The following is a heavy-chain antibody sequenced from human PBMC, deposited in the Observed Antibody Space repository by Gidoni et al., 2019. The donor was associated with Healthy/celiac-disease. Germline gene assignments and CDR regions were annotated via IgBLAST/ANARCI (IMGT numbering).Heavy chain of an antibody. CDR1: GGSFSGYY. V-gene: IGHV4-34*01. CDR3: ARGDIVLVPAAFGFDP. CDR2: INHSGST. Sequence: QVQLQQWGAGLLKPSETLSLTCAVYGGSFSGYYWSWIRQTPGKGLDWIGEINHSGSTNYNPSLKRRVTISVDTSKNQFSLKLSSVTAADTAVYYCARGDIVLVPAAFGFDPWGQGTLVTVSS. J-gene: IGHJ5*02. D-gene: IGHD2-2*01.